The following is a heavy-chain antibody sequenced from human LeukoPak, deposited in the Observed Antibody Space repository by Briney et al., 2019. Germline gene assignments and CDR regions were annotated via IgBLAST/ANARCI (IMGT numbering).Heavy chain of an antibody. D-gene: IGHD6-19*01. CDR3: AGGPGIAVTGYYYYGMDV. J-gene: IGHJ6*02. V-gene: IGHV1-69*04. CDR1: GGTFSSYA. Sequence: SVKVSCKASGGTFSSYAISWVRQAPGQGLEWMGRIIPILGIANYAQKFQGRVTITADKSTSTAYMELSSLRSEDTAVYYCAGGPGIAVTGYYYYGMDVWGQGTTVTVSS. CDR2: IIPILGIA.